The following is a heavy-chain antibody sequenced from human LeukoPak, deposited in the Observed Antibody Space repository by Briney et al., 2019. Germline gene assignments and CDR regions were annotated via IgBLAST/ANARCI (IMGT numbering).Heavy chain of an antibody. Sequence: GGSLRLSCAAPGFTFDIYSMNWVRQAPGKGLEWVSSISSSGSDLNYADSVKGRFTISRDNAKNTLYLQMNSLRAEDTAVYYCTRDLDYGGKSNFDYWGQGTLVTVSS. D-gene: IGHD4-23*01. J-gene: IGHJ4*02. V-gene: IGHV3-21*01. CDR1: GFTFDIYS. CDR2: ISSSGSDL. CDR3: TRDLDYGGKSNFDY.